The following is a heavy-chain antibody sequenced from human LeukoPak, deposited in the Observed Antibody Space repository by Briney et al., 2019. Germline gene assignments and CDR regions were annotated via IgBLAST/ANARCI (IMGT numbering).Heavy chain of an antibody. D-gene: IGHD3-10*01. CDR3: ARGYFYGSGSNWFDP. J-gene: IGHJ5*02. CDR1: GFTFSNYW. CDR2: IKQDGSER. V-gene: IGHV3-7*01. Sequence: GESLRLSCVASGFTFSNYWMNWVRQRPGQGMEWVANIKQDGSERYYVGSVKGRFTISRDIANNSLYLQMNSLRAEDTAVYYCARGYFYGSGSNWFDPWGQGTLVTVSS.